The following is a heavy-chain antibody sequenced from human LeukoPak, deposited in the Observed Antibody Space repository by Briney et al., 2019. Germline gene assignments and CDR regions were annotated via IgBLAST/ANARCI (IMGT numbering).Heavy chain of an antibody. Sequence: GGSLRLSCAASGFTLSSYGMSWIRQVPGKGLEWVSADSIYGGGPYYADFVKGRFTMSRDNYEKTLYLQMDSLRAEDTAVYYCAREDVGAAPDYWGQGTLVTVFS. CDR2: DSIYGGGP. D-gene: IGHD1-26*01. CDR3: AREDVGAAPDY. V-gene: IGHV3-23*01. J-gene: IGHJ4*02. CDR1: GFTLSSYG.